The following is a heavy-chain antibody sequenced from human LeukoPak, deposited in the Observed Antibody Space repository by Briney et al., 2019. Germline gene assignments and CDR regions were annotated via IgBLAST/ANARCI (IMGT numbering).Heavy chain of an antibody. Sequence: SETLSLTCAVYGGSFSGYYWSWIRQPPGKGLEWIGEINHSGSTNYNPSLKSRVTISVGTSKNQFSLKLSSVTAADTAVYYCARVRLRYFDWLPHGWFDPWGQGTLVTVSS. CDR3: ARVRLRYFDWLPHGWFDP. J-gene: IGHJ5*02. V-gene: IGHV4-34*01. CDR2: INHSGST. D-gene: IGHD3-9*01. CDR1: GGSFSGYY.